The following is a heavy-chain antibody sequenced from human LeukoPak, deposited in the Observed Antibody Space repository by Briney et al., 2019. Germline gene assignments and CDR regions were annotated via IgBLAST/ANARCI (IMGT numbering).Heavy chain of an antibody. V-gene: IGHV3-15*01. CDR3: TTFETEYVLYFQH. CDR2: IKSKTDGGTT. CDR1: GFTFSNAW. D-gene: IGHD2-2*01. Sequence: PGGSLRLSCAASGFTFSNAWMSWVRQAPGKGLEWVGRIKSKTDGGTTDYAAPVKGRFTISRDDSKNTLYLQMNSLKTEDTAVYYCTTFETEYVLYFQHWGQGTLVTVSS. J-gene: IGHJ1*01.